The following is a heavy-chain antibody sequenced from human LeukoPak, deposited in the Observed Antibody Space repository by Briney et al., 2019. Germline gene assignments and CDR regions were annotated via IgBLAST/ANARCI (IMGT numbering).Heavy chain of an antibody. Sequence: GRSLRLSCAASGFTFDDYAMHWVRQAPGKGLEWVSGISWNSGSIGYADSVKGRFTISRDNAKNSLYLQMNSLRAEDTALYYCAKDIAAAGNRGSDYWGQGTLVTVSS. CDR3: AKDIAAAGNRGSDY. CDR1: GFTFDDYA. V-gene: IGHV3-9*01. D-gene: IGHD6-13*01. CDR2: ISWNSGSI. J-gene: IGHJ4*02.